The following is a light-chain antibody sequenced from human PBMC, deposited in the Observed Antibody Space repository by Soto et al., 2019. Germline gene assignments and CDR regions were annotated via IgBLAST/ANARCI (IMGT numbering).Light chain of an antibody. CDR2: EVT. J-gene: IGLJ1*01. Sequence: QSALTQPASVSGSPGHSISIFCTGTTNDVGAYNYVSWYQLHPGKAPKVIMHEVTNRPSGVSNRFSGSKSGNTASLTISGLRAEDEADYFCASYSTITPFVFGTGTKLTVL. V-gene: IGLV2-14*01. CDR3: ASYSTITPFV. CDR1: TNDVGAYNY.